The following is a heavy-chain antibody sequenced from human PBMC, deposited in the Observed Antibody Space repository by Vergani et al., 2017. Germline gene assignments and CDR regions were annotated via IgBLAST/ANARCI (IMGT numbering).Heavy chain of an antibody. CDR3: AREDYGILTGYRY. CDR2: INPSGGHT. Sequence: QVQVVQSGAEVKKSGASVKVSCTTSGYTFSNYYMHLVRQAPGQRREWMGIINPSGGHTNYAQKFQGRVTMTRDTSTSTVYMELSSLRSEDTAIYYCAREDYGILTGYRYWGQGTLVTVSA. D-gene: IGHD3-9*01. J-gene: IGHJ4*02. CDR1: GYTFSNYY. V-gene: IGHV1-46*03.